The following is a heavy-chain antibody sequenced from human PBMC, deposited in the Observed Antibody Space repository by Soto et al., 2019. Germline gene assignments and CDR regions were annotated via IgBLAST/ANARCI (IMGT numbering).Heavy chain of an antibody. CDR1: GGTFSSYA. Sequence: SVKVSCKASGGTFSSYAISWVRQAPGQGLEWMGGIIPIFGTANYAQKFQGRVTITADKSTSTAYMELSSLRSEDTAVYYCARASLGPTALLYYYYGMDVWGQGTTVTVSS. CDR3: ARASLGPTALLYYYYGMDV. D-gene: IGHD4-4*01. CDR2: IIPIFGTA. V-gene: IGHV1-69*06. J-gene: IGHJ6*02.